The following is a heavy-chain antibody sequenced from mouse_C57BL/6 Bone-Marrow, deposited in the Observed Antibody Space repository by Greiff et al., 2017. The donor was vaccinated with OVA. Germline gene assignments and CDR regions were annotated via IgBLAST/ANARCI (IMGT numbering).Heavy chain of an antibody. V-gene: IGHV14-3*01. CDR1: GFNIKNTY. J-gene: IGHJ3*01. Sequence: VHVKQSVAELVRPGASVKLSCTASGFNIKNTYMHWVKQRPEQGLEWIGRIDPANGNTKYAPKFQGKATITADTSSNTAYLQLSSLTSEDTAIYYCASPYYYGSSLFAYWGQGTLVTVSA. CDR2: IDPANGNT. CDR3: ASPYYYGSSLFAY. D-gene: IGHD1-1*01.